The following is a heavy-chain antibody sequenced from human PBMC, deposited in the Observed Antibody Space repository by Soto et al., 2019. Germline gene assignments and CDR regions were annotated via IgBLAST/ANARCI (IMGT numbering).Heavy chain of an antibody. CDR2: ISGSGGST. V-gene: IGHV3-23*01. CDR1: GFTFSSYA. CDR3: AKDPTYYYDSSGYYYDTMYFDY. D-gene: IGHD3-22*01. Sequence: GGSMRLSCAASGFTFSSYAMSWVRQAPGKGLEWVSAISGSGGSTYYADSVKGRFTISRDNSKNTLYLQMNSLRAEDTAVYYCAKDPTYYYDSSGYYYDTMYFDYWGQGTLVTVSS. J-gene: IGHJ4*02.